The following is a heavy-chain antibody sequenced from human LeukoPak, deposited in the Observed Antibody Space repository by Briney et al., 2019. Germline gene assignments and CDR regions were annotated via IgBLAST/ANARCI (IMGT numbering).Heavy chain of an antibody. CDR2: ISSSSSYI. J-gene: IGHJ4*02. V-gene: IGHV3-21*01. CDR1: GFTFSSYS. Sequence: GGSLRLSCAASGFTFSSYSMNWVRQAPGKGLVWVSSISSSSSYIYYADSVKGRFTISRDNAKNSLYLQMNSLRAEDTAVYYCARDPQYDSTPDYWGQGTLVTVSS. CDR3: ARDPQYDSTPDY. D-gene: IGHD3-22*01.